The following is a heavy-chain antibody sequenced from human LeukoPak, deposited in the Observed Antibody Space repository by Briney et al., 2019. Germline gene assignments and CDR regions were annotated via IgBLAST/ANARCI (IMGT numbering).Heavy chain of an antibody. V-gene: IGHV1-18*01. J-gene: IGHJ4*02. CDR1: GYTFTSYG. CDR3: ARDIGPPYYDFWSGYYGGVEGMDY. D-gene: IGHD3-3*01. CDR2: NSAYNGNT. Sequence: ASVKVSCKASGYTFTSYGISWVRQAPGQGLEWMGWNSAYNGNTNYAQKLQGRVTMTTDTSTSTAYMELRSLRSDDTAVYYCARDIGPPYYDFWSGYYGGVEGMDYWGQGTLVTVSS.